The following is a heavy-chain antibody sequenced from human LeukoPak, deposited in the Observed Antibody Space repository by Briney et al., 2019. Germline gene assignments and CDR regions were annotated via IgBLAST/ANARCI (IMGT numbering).Heavy chain of an antibody. CDR1: GYSFTNYW. CDR3: ARPSAYGEDAFDV. J-gene: IGHJ3*01. D-gene: IGHD2-21*01. V-gene: IGHV5-51*01. CDR2: IYPIDSDT. Sequence: GESLKISCKGSGYSFTNYWIGWVRQMPGKGLEWMGIIYPIDSDTRYSPSFRGQVTFSVDKSISTAYLQWSSLKASDTAMYYCARPSAYGEDAFDVWGQGTMVTVSS.